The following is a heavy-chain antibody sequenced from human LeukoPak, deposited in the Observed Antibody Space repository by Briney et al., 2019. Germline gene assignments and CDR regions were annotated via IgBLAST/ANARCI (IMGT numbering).Heavy chain of an antibody. J-gene: IGHJ4*02. D-gene: IGHD4-17*01. V-gene: IGHV4-39*01. CDR3: ARPYYGDYSIDY. CDR2: IYYSGST. CDR1: GGSISSSSYY. Sequence: SETLSLTCTVSGGSISSSSYYWGWISQPPGKGLEWIGSIYYSGSTYYNPSLKSRVTISVDTSKNQFSLKLSSVTAADTAVYYCARPYYGDYSIDYWGQGTLVTVSS.